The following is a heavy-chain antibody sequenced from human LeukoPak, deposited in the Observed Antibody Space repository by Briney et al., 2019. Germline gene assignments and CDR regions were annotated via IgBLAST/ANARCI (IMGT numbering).Heavy chain of an antibody. CDR2: IYYSGST. V-gene: IGHV4-59*01. CDR3: AREAGCSSTSCYTVDY. CDR1: GGSISSYY. Sequence: SETLSLTCTVSGGSISSYYWSWIRQPPGKGLEWIGYIYYSGSTNYNPSLKSRVTISVDTSKNQFSLKLSSVTAADTAVYYCAREAGCSSTSCYTVDYWGQGTLVTVSS. J-gene: IGHJ4*02. D-gene: IGHD2-2*02.